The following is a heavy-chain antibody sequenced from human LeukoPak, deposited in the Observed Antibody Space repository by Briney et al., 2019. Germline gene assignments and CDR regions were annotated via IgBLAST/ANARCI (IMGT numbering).Heavy chain of an antibody. V-gene: IGHV3-21*01. CDR3: VRDLLSGHTVR. J-gene: IGHJ4*02. CDR1: GFTFNAYP. Sequence: GGSLRLSCAASGFTFNAYPMTWVRQAPGKGLEWVSSISSRSTYIYYADSLKGRFTISRDNAKNSLYLQMNSLRAEDTAVYYCVRDLLSGHTVRWGQGTLVTVSS. D-gene: IGHD6-19*01. CDR2: ISSRSTYI.